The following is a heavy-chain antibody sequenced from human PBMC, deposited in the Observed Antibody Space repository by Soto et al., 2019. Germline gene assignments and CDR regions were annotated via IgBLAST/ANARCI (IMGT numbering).Heavy chain of an antibody. Sequence: EVQLLESGGGLVQPGGSLRLSCAASGFTFSSYAMSWVRQAPGKGLEWVSAISGSGGSTYYADSVKGRFTISRDNSKNTLYLQMNSLRAEDTAVYYCAKAPIVVVPAAMAGWWYSGYDRGASDAFDIWGQGTMVTVSS. J-gene: IGHJ3*02. D-gene: IGHD2-2*01. V-gene: IGHV3-23*01. CDR3: AKAPIVVVPAAMAGWWYSGYDRGASDAFDI. CDR1: GFTFSSYA. CDR2: ISGSGGST.